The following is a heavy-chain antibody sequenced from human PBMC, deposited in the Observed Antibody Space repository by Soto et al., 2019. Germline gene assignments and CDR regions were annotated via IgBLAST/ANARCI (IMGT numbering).Heavy chain of an antibody. J-gene: IGHJ6*04. CDR2: MHPYGGST. CDR1: GFTLTSFY. Sequence: ASVKVSCKASGFTLTSFYMHWVRQAPGQGPEWMGIMHPYGGSTGYAQKSQGRVTLTRDTSTRTDYMELSSLRSDDTAVYYCAILYYYDSGDYYSNYQYYGMDVWGKGTTVTVSS. V-gene: IGHV1-46*01. D-gene: IGHD3-22*01. CDR3: AILYYYDSGDYYSNYQYYGMDV.